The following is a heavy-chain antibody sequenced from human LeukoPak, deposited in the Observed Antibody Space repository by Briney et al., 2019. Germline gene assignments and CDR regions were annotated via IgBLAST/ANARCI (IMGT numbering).Heavy chain of an antibody. J-gene: IGHJ6*04. CDR1: GGSISSGDYY. D-gene: IGHD3-3*01. CDR2: IYYSGST. Sequence: SETLSLTCTVSGGSISSGDYYWSWIRQPPGKGLEWIGYIYYSGSTYCNPSLKSRVTISVDTSKNQFSLKLSSVTAADTAVYYCARDPRPYDFWSGYYKPLDVWGKGTTVTVSS. CDR3: ARDPRPYDFWSGYYKPLDV. V-gene: IGHV4-30-4*08.